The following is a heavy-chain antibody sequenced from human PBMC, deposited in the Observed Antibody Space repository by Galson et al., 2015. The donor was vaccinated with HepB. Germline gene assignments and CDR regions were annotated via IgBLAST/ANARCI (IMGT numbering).Heavy chain of an antibody. J-gene: IGHJ3*01. D-gene: IGHD5/OR15-5a*01. Sequence: SLRLSCAASGFTFSNFWMSWVRQAPGKGLEWVANIKTDGSEKYYVDSVKGRFTISRDNAKNSQYLQMNSLRAEDTAVYYCARDSVMCTGCAFDVWGQGTLVTVSS. CDR1: GFTFSNFW. V-gene: IGHV3-7*05. CDR3: ARDSVMCTGCAFDV. CDR2: IKTDGSEK.